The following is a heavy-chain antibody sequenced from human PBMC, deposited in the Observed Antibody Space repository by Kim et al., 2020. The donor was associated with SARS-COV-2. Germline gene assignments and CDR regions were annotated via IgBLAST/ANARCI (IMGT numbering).Heavy chain of an antibody. CDR2: IIVVGGST. V-gene: IGHV3-23*01. J-gene: IGHJ4*02. Sequence: GGSLRLSCAASGFTFSSYAMSWFRQAPGKGLEWVSAIIVVGGSTYYADSVKGRFTISRDNSKNTLNLQMNILRAEDTSVYYCAKDRGDSWSWQCIDYWGQGTLVTVSS. CDR1: GFTFSSYA. D-gene: IGHD6-13*01. CDR3: AKDRGDSWSWQCIDY.